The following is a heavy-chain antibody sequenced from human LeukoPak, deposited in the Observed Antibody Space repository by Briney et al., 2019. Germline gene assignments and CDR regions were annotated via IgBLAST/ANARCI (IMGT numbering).Heavy chain of an antibody. CDR3: AKGNSGSFFLIDN. Sequence: PGGSLRLSCAASGFTFDDYAMHWVRQVPGKGLEWVSGISWNSGSIGYADSVKGRFTISRDSAKNSLYLQMNSLRAEDTALYYCAKGNSGSFFLIDNWGQGTLVTVSS. V-gene: IGHV3-9*01. CDR1: GFTFDDYA. CDR2: ISWNSGSI. D-gene: IGHD1-26*01. J-gene: IGHJ4*02.